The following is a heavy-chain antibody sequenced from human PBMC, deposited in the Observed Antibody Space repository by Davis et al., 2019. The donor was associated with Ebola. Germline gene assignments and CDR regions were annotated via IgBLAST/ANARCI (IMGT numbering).Heavy chain of an antibody. CDR1: GFTFSSYS. V-gene: IGHV3-48*02. CDR2: ISSSGNLI. CDR3: ARVRASYYFDY. D-gene: IGHD3-10*01. J-gene: IGHJ4*02. Sequence: GESLNISCAASGFTFSSYSMNWVRQAPGKGLEWVSFISSSGNLIYYADSVKGRFTISRDNAKNPLYLQMNSLRDEDTAVYYCARVRASYYFDYWGQGTLLTVSS.